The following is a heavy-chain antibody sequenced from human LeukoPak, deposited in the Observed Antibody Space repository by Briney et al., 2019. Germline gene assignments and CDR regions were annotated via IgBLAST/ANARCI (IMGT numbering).Heavy chain of an antibody. V-gene: IGHV4-59*01. CDR2: IYYSGST. Sequence: AGGSLRLSCAASGFTFSDYYMSWIRQPPGKGLEWIGYIYYSGSTNYNPSLKSRVTISVDTSKNQFSLKLSSVTAADTAVYYCARGGQIVGATRSWFDPWGQGTLVTVSS. D-gene: IGHD1-26*01. J-gene: IGHJ5*02. CDR3: ARGGQIVGATRSWFDP. CDR1: GFTFSDYY.